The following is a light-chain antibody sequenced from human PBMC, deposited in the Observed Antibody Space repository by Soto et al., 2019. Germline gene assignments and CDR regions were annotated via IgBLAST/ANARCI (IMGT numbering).Light chain of an antibody. V-gene: IGKV3-20*01. CDR3: QQYGTSPLT. CDR1: QSVSGTY. CDR2: DVS. J-gene: IGKJ5*01. Sequence: IVLTQSQGILSLSPGERASFSCRASQSVSGTYLAWYQQKPGQAPRLLIYDVSSRATGIPDRFSGSGSGADLTLTISRLEPEDFAVYYCQQYGTSPLTFGQGTRLEIK.